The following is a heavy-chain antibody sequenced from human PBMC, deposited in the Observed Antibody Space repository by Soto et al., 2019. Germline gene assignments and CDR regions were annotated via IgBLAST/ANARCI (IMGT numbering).Heavy chain of an antibody. Sequence: GGSLRLSCAASGFTFSDDYMSWIRQAPGKGLEWVSYISSSGGTIYYADSVKGRFTISRDNAKNSLYLQMNSLRAEDTAVYYCARPTVSTRYYFDYWGQGTLVTVSS. CDR2: ISSSGGTI. V-gene: IGHV3-11*01. J-gene: IGHJ4*02. CDR3: ARPTVSTRYYFDY. D-gene: IGHD4-17*01. CDR1: GFTFSDDY.